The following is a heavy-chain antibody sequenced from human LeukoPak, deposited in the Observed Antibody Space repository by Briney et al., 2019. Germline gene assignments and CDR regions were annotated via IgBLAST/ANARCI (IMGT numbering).Heavy chain of an antibody. CDR2: ISVSGSNI. D-gene: IGHD4-23*01. V-gene: IGHV3-23*01. J-gene: IGHJ4*02. CDR1: GFTFSSHA. Sequence: GGSLRLSCAASGFTFSSHAMSWVRQAPGKGLEWVSAISVSGSNIFYADSVKGRFTISRDNSKNTLYLQMNSLRAEDTAVYYCAIRPTVVKGPSDYWGQGVLVTVS. CDR3: AIRPTVVKGPSDY.